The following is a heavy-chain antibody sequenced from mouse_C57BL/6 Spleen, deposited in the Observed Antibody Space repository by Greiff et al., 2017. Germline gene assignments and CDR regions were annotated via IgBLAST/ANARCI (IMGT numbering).Heavy chain of an antibody. CDR1: GYTFTDYY. CDR2: LFPGSGST. Sequence: SGPDLVKPGASVKISCKASGYTFTDYYINWVKQRPGQGLEWIGWLFPGSGSTYYNEKFKGKATLTVDKSSCTAYMFFSSLTSEDSAVYFCARSQLQYFGYWGQCTTLTVCS. V-gene: IGHV1-75*01. D-gene: IGHD1-1*01. CDR3: ARSQLQYFGY. J-gene: IGHJ2*01.